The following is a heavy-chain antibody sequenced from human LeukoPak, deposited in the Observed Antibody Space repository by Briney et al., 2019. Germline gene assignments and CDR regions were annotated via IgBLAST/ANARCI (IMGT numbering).Heavy chain of an antibody. CDR1: GYTFTGYY. D-gene: IGHD3-22*01. CDR3: ARIYYDSSGYPPT. CDR2: INPNSGGT. J-gene: IGHJ5*02. V-gene: IGHV1-2*02. Sequence: ASVKVSCKASGYTFTGYYMHWVRQAPGQGLEWMGWINPNSGGTNYAQKSQGRVTMTRDTSISTAYMELSRLRSDDTAVYYCARIYYDSSGYPPTWGQGTLVTVSS.